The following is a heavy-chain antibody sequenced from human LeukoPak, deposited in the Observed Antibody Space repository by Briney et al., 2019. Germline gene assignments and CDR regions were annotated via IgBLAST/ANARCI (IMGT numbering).Heavy chain of an antibody. V-gene: IGHV3-48*04. Sequence: GGSLRLSCAASGFTFSSYSMNWVRQAPGKGLEWVSYISSSSSTIYYADSVKGRFTISRDNAKNSLYLQMNSLRAEDTAVYYCAKAPIYYGSGSYDYWGQGTLVTVSS. CDR2: ISSSSSTI. CDR1: GFTFSSYS. D-gene: IGHD3-10*01. CDR3: AKAPIYYGSGSYDY. J-gene: IGHJ4*02.